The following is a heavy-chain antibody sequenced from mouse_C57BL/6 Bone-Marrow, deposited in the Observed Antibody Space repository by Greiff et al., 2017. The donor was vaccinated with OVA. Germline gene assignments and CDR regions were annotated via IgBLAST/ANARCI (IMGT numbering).Heavy chain of an antibody. J-gene: IGHJ1*03. Sequence: EVKLMESGGDLVKPGGSLKLSCAASGFTFSSYGMSWVRQTPDKRLAWVATLSSGGSYTYYPDSVKGRFTISRDNAKNTLYLQMSSLKSEDTAMYYCARRKITRYFDVWGTGTTVTVSS. V-gene: IGHV5-6*02. CDR3: ARRKITRYFDV. CDR2: LSSGGSYT. CDR1: GFTFSSYG. D-gene: IGHD2-4*01.